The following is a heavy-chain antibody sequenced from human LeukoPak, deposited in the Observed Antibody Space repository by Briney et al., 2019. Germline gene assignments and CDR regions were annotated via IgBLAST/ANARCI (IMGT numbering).Heavy chain of an antibody. CDR3: AREVSSSRYNWFDP. D-gene: IGHD6-13*01. CDR1: GGSISDYY. Sequence: SETLSLTCNVSGGSISDYYWSWIRQPPGKGLEWIGYVYYSGTANYNPSLKSRVTISVDTSKNQFSLKLTSVTAADTAIYYCAREVSSSRYNWFDPWGQGTLVTVSS. CDR2: VYYSGTA. V-gene: IGHV4-59*01. J-gene: IGHJ5*02.